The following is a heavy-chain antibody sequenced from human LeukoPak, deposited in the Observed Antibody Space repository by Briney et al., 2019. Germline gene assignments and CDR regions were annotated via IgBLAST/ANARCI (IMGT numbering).Heavy chain of an antibody. V-gene: IGHV1-2*02. CDR1: GYTFTGSY. CDR2: INLNSGGT. CDR3: ARSPHILTGENFDY. D-gene: IGHD3-9*01. J-gene: IGHJ4*02. Sequence: ASVKVSCKASGYTFTGSYMHWVRQAPGRGLEWMGWINLNSGGTNYAQKFQVRVTMTRDTSISTAYMELSRLRSDDTAVYYCARSPHILTGENFDYWGQGTLVTISS.